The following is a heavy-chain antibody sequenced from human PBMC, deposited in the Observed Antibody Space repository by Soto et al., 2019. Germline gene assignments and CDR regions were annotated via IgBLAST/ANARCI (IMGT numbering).Heavy chain of an antibody. CDR1: GGTFSSYA. CDR3: AREGSSPDYYYYGMDV. CDR2: IIPIFGTA. J-gene: IGHJ6*02. D-gene: IGHD6-6*01. V-gene: IGHV1-69*13. Sequence: VASVKVSCKASGGTFSSYAISWVRQAPGQGLEWMGGIIPIFGTANYAQKFQGRVTITADESTSTAYMELSSLRSEDTAVYYCAREGSSPDYYYYGMDVWGQGTTVTVSS.